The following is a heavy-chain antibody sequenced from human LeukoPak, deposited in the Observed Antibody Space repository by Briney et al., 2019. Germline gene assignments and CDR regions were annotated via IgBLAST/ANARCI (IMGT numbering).Heavy chain of an antibody. CDR2: ISYDGSNK. D-gene: IGHD3-22*01. CDR1: GFTFSSYA. CDR3: ARDLSPYYDSSGYLI. J-gene: IGHJ4*02. Sequence: GRSLRLSCAASGFTFSSYARHWVRQAPGKGLEWVAVISYDGSNKYYADSVKGRFTISRDNSKNTLYLQMNSLRAEDTAVYYCARDLSPYYDSSGYLIWGQGTLVTVSS. V-gene: IGHV3-30-3*01.